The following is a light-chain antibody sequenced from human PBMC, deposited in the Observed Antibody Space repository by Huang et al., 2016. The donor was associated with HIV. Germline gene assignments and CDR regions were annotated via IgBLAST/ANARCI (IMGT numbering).Light chain of an antibody. J-gene: IGKJ2*01. Sequence: DIQMTQSPSTLSASVGERVTITLRASQDISDYLAWFQQKPGKAPKALIFATSTLHSGVPSKFSGSVSGTAFTLTVNHLQPEDFATYYCQQYRDYPRTFGQGTKLDIK. CDR3: QQYRDYPRT. V-gene: IGKV1-16*02. CDR2: ATS. CDR1: QDISDY.